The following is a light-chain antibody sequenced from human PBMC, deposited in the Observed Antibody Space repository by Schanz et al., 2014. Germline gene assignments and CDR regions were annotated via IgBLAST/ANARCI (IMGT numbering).Light chain of an antibody. Sequence: EIVLTQSPGTLSLSPGERITLSCRASQSVSSSSLAWYQRKPGQAPRLLIYGASSRATGIPVRFSGSGSGTEFTLTITSLEPEDFAAYYCQQRGDWPSNTFGGGTKVEIK. CDR1: QSVSSSS. V-gene: IGKV3D-20*02. J-gene: IGKJ4*01. CDR2: GAS. CDR3: QQRGDWPSNT.